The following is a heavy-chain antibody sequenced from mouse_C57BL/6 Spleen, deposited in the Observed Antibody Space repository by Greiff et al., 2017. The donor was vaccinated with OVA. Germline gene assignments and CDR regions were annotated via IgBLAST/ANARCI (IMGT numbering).Heavy chain of an antibody. V-gene: IGHV1-18*01. CDR1: GYTFTDYN. J-gene: IGHJ1*03. CDR3: ARSYYGSSWYFDV. Sequence: EVKLQESGPELVKPGASVKIPCKASGYTFTDYNMDWVKQSHGKSLEWIGDINPNNGGTIYNQKFKGKATLTVDQSSSTAYMELRSLTSDDTAVYYCARSYYGSSWYFDVWGTGTTVTVSS. CDR2: INPNNGGT. D-gene: IGHD1-1*01.